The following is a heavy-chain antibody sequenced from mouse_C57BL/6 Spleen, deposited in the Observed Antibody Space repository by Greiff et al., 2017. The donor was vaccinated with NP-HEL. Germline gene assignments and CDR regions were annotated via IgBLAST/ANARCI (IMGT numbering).Heavy chain of an antibody. CDR3: ARSNYSNYQGDYFDY. D-gene: IGHD2-5*01. CDR1: GYAFTNYL. J-gene: IGHJ2*01. Sequence: QVQLQQSGAELVRPGTSVKVSCKASGYAFTNYLIEWVKQRPGQGLEWIGVINPGSGGTNYNEKFKGKATLTADKSSSTAYMQLSSLTSEDSAVYFCARSNYSNYQGDYFDYWGQGTTLTVSS. V-gene: IGHV1-54*01. CDR2: INPGSGGT.